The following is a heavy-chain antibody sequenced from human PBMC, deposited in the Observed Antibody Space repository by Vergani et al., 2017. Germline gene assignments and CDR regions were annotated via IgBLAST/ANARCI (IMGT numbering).Heavy chain of an antibody. CDR2: IYTSGIT. Sequence: QVQLQESGPGLVKPSQTLSLTCTVSGGSISSGSYYWSWIRQPAGKGLEWIGRIYTSGITNYNPSLKSRVTISVDTSKNQFSLKLSSVTAADTAIYYCARVLLVPAATYYYYMDVWGKGTTVTVSS. CDR3: ARVLLVPAATYYYYMDV. J-gene: IGHJ6*03. V-gene: IGHV4-61*02. CDR1: GGSISSGSYY. D-gene: IGHD2-2*01.